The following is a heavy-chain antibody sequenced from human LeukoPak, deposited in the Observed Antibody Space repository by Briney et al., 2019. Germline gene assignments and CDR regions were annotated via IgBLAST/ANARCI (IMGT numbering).Heavy chain of an antibody. J-gene: IGHJ5*02. D-gene: IGHD4-17*01. V-gene: IGHV4-34*01. CDR1: GGSFSGYY. Sequence: SETLSLTCAVYGGSFSGYYWSWIRQPPGKGLEWIGEINHSGSTNYIPSLKSRVTISVDTSKNQFSLKLSSVTAADTAVYYCARSPTPQTNDYGDYENWFDPWGQGTLVTVSS. CDR2: INHSGST. CDR3: ARSPTPQTNDYGDYENWFDP.